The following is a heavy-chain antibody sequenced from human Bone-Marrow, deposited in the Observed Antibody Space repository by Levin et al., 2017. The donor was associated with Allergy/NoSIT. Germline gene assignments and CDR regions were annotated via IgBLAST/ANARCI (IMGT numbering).Heavy chain of an antibody. CDR3: AKDQWAGFYGSGSGFDS. Sequence: GESLKISCAASGFTFKNFPLTWVRQAPGKGLEWVSGISGSGDKTYYGDSVKGRFTISRDNSKNTLFLQMDGVRVEDTAIYYCAKDQWAGFYGSGSGFDSWGQGTLVTVSS. D-gene: IGHD3-10*01. V-gene: IGHV3-23*01. J-gene: IGHJ4*02. CDR2: ISGSGDKT. CDR1: GFTFKNFP.